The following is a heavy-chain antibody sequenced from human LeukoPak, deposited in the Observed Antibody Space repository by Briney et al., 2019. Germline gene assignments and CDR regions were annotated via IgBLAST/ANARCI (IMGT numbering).Heavy chain of an antibody. J-gene: IGHJ4*02. CDR2: IYYSGST. CDR1: GGSISSGGYY. D-gene: IGHD5-12*01. CDR3: ARINLRGYSGYDYDY. Sequence: SETLSLTCTVSGGSISSGGYYWSWIRQHPGKGLEWIGYIYYSGSTYYNPSLKSRVTISVDTSKNQFSLKLSSVTAADTAVYYCARINLRGYSGYDYDYWGQGTLVTVSS. V-gene: IGHV4-31*03.